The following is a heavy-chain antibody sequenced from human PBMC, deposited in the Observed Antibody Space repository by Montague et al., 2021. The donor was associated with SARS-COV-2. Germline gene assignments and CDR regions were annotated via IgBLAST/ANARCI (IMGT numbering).Heavy chain of an antibody. V-gene: IGHV4-59*01. J-gene: IGHJ4*02. D-gene: IGHD3-10*01. Sequence: SETLSLTCTVSGGSISSYYWSWIRQPPGKGLEWIGYIYYSGSTNYNPSLKSRVTISADTSKNHFSLKLRSVTAADTAVYYCAREISGPDYFDYWGQGTLVTVSS. CDR3: AREISGPDYFDY. CDR2: IYYSGST. CDR1: GGSISSYY.